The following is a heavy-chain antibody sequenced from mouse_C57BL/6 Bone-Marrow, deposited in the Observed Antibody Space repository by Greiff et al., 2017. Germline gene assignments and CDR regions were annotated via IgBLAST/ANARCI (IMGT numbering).Heavy chain of an antibody. D-gene: IGHD2-1*01. CDR1: GYTFTSYW. Sequence: QVQLQQPGAELVKPGASVKLSCKASGYTFTSYWMHWVKQRPGQGLEWIGMIHPNSGSTNYNEKFKSKATLTVEKSSSTAYMQLSSLTSEDSAVYYCASYSGNSYWYFDVWGTGTTVTVSS. CDR2: IHPNSGST. CDR3: ASYSGNSYWYFDV. J-gene: IGHJ1*03. V-gene: IGHV1-64*01.